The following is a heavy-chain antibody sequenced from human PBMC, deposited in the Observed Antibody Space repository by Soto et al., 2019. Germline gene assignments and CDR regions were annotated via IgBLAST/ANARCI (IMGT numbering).Heavy chain of an antibody. D-gene: IGHD3-22*01. J-gene: IGHJ4*02. CDR1: GGLFSSYP. CDR3: ARGGSVYTWFNEF. V-gene: IGHV1-69*13. CDR2: IIPVFQTA. Sequence: SVKVSCKASGGLFSSYPISWVRQVPGQGLEWMGGIIPVFQTAYYTQRFQGRVTITADESTDTAYMELSSLRSEDTAIYYCARGGSVYTWFNEFWGQGTLVTVSS.